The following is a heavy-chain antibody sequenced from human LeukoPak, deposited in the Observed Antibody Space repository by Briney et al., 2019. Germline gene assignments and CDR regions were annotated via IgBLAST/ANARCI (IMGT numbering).Heavy chain of an antibody. Sequence: GGSLRLSCAASGFTFSDYYMTWIRQAPGQGLEWISYISDSGLTTCYAKSVRGRFTISRDNAKNSLSLYMNSLRAEDTAVYYCASSLNTVMISPYYFEYWGQGSLVTVSA. CDR3: ASSLNTVMISPYYFEY. V-gene: IGHV3-11*04. D-gene: IGHD5-18*01. CDR2: ISDSGLTT. J-gene: IGHJ4*02. CDR1: GFTFSDYY.